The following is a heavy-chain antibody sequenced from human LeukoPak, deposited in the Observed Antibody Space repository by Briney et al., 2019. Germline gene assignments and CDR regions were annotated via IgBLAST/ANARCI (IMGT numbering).Heavy chain of an antibody. CDR3: ARATGDY. D-gene: IGHD3-10*01. Sequence: SETLSLTCAVYGGSFSGYYWSWIRQPPGKGLEWIGEINHSGSTNYNPSLKSRVTMSVDTSKNQFSLKLSSVTAADTAVYYCARATGDYWGQGTLVTVSS. CDR1: GGSFSGYY. CDR2: INHSGST. V-gene: IGHV4-34*01. J-gene: IGHJ4*02.